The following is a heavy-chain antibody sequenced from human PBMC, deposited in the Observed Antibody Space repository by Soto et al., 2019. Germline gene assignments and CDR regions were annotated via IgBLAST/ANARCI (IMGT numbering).Heavy chain of an antibody. V-gene: IGHV1-18*01. CDR1: GYTFTSYT. J-gene: IGHJ4*02. D-gene: IGHD6-13*01. CDR3: ARDAEGYSSSWYTVDY. Sequence: QVQLVQSGAEVKKPGASVKVSCKTSGYTFTSYTINWVRQAPGQGLEWMGWISAYNGNTNYAQKLQGKVTMTTYTPTSTAYMELRSLRSDYTAVYYCARDAEGYSSSWYTVDYWGQVTLVNVSS. CDR2: ISAYNGNT.